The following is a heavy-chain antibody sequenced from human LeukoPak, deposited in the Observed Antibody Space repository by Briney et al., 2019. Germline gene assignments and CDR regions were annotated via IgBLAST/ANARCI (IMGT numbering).Heavy chain of an antibody. CDR2: IYTSGGT. D-gene: IGHD1-1*01. V-gene: IGHV4-4*09. J-gene: IGHJ4*02. CDR1: GGSISNYY. CDR3: TRQRHADIVGTTVFDY. Sequence: SETLSLTCTVSGGSISNYYWSWMRQPPGKGLEWIGYIYTSGGTNYNPSLKSRVTISVDTSKNQFSLKLNSVTAADTAVYYCTRQRHADIVGTTVFDYWGQGTLVTVSS.